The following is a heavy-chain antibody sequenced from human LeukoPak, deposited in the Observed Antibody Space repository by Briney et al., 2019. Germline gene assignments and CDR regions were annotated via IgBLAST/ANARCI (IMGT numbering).Heavy chain of an antibody. V-gene: IGHV3-74*01. D-gene: IGHD5-24*01. Sequence: SGGSLRLSCAASGFSFSSSWMHWVRQVPGKGLEWVSRINDDETSTTYAESVKGRFTISRDNAKNTLFLQMNSLRAEDTAVYYWQPKGSGGNYAYWGKEPLVTVSS. J-gene: IGHJ4*02. CDR2: INDDETST. CDR1: GFSFSSSW. CDR3: QPKGSGGNYAY.